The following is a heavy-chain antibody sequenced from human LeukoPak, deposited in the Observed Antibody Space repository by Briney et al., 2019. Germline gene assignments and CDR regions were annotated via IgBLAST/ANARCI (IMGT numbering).Heavy chain of an antibody. CDR1: GFTFSSYA. Sequence: PGRSLRLSCAASGFTFSSYAMHWVRQAPGKGREWVAVISYDGSNKYYADSVKGRFTISRDNSKNTLYLQMNSLRAEDTAVYYCARGLSGSYPWDAFDIWGQGTMVTVSS. CDR2: ISYDGSNK. CDR3: ARGLSGSYPWDAFDI. J-gene: IGHJ3*02. D-gene: IGHD3-10*01. V-gene: IGHV3-30*04.